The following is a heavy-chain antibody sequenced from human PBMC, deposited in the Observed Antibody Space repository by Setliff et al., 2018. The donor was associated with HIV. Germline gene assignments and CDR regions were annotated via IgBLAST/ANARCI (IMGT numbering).Heavy chain of an antibody. CDR3: TTDADIDLYYYDSSGYYPFDH. Sequence: GGSLRLSCAASAFTFSNAWMSWVCQAPGKGLEWVGRIKSKTDGGTTDYAAPVKGRFTISRDDSKSTLYLQMNSLKTEDTAVYYCTTDADIDLYYYDSSGYYPFDHWGQGTLVTVSS. CDR1: AFTFSNAW. CDR2: IKSKTDGGTT. V-gene: IGHV3-15*01. D-gene: IGHD3-22*01. J-gene: IGHJ4*02.